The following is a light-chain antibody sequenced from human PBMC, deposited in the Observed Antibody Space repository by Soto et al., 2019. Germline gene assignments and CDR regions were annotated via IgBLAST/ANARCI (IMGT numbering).Light chain of an antibody. J-gene: IGKJ4*01. CDR2: AAS. CDR3: QQSYSTTLT. CDR1: QSISSY. V-gene: IGKV1-39*01. Sequence: DIQMTQSPSSLSASPGDRVTITCRASQSISSYLNWYQQKPGKAPKLLIYAASSLQSGVPSRFSDSASWTDFTLNISSLEPEDLETYSGQQSYSTTLTFGGGTKVDIK.